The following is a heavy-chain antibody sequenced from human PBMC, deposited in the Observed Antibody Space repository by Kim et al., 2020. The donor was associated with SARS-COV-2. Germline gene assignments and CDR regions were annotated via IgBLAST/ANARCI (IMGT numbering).Heavy chain of an antibody. V-gene: IGHV3-48*02. J-gene: IGHJ4*02. D-gene: IGHD3-9*01. CDR2: ISSSSSTI. Sequence: GVSLRLSCAASGFTFSSYSMNWVRQAPGKGLEWVSYISSSSSTIYYADSVKGRFTISRDNAKNSLYLQMNSLRDEDTAVYYCASTQTRLRYFDWLSGGYFDYWGQGTLVTVSS. CDR1: GFTFSSYS. CDR3: ASTQTRLRYFDWLSGGYFDY.